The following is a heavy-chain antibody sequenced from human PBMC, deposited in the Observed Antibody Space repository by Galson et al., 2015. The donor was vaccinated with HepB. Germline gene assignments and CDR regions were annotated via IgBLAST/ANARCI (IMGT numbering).Heavy chain of an antibody. CDR1: GFTFSNYA. V-gene: IGHV3-21*01. Sequence: SLRLSCAASGFTFSNYAMNWVRQAPGTGLEWVASIDSGTTYIFYADSVRGRFTISRDNAKNSLYLQMNSLRAEDTAVYYCARVGNDYDSSAYPFDYWGQGTLVTVSS. J-gene: IGHJ4*02. CDR2: IDSGTTYI. D-gene: IGHD3-22*01. CDR3: ARVGNDYDSSAYPFDY.